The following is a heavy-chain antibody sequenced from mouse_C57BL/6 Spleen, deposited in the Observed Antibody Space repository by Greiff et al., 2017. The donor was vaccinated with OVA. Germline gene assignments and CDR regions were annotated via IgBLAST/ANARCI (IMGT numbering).Heavy chain of an antibody. V-gene: IGHV1-50*01. CDR3: ARAYYDYDEGGYFDY. CDR2: IDPSDSYT. D-gene: IGHD2-4*01. J-gene: IGHJ2*01. Sequence: VQLQQPGAELVKPGASVKLSCKASGYTFTSYWMQWVKQRPGQGLEWIGEIDPSDSYTNYNQKFKGKATLTVDTSSSTAYMQLSSLTSEDSAVYYCARAYYDYDEGGYFDYWGKGTTLTVSS. CDR1: GYTFTSYW.